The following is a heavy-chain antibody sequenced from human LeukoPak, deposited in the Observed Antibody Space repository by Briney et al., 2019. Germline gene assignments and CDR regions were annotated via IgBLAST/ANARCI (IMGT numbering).Heavy chain of an antibody. Sequence: GGSLRLSCAASGFTFSSYWMSWVRQAPGKGLEWVANIKQDGSEKYYVDSVKGRFTISRDNAKNSLYLQMNSLRAEDTAVYYCARQYSSGWYPKPPDYWGQGTLVTVSS. D-gene: IGHD6-19*01. CDR3: ARQYSSGWYPKPPDY. CDR1: GFTFSSYW. CDR2: IKQDGSEK. V-gene: IGHV3-7*01. J-gene: IGHJ4*02.